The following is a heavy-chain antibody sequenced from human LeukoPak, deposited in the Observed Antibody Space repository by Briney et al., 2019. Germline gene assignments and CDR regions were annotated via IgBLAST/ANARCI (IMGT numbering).Heavy chain of an antibody. CDR3: ARSIDYGDYVNAFDI. J-gene: IGHJ3*02. Sequence: SETLSLTCTVSGGSISSYYWSWIRQPPGKGLEWIGYIYYSGSTNYNPSLKSRVTMSVDTSKNQFSLKLSSVTAADTAVYYCARSIDYGDYVNAFDIWGQGTMVTVSS. CDR2: IYYSGST. CDR1: GGSISSYY. D-gene: IGHD4-17*01. V-gene: IGHV4-59*12.